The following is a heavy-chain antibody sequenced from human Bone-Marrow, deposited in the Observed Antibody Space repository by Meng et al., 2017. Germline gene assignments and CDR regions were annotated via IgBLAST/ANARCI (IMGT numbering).Heavy chain of an antibody. V-gene: IGHV4-59*01. D-gene: IGHD2-21*02. Sequence: HVQLQESGPGLVKLSETPSPTCTVSGGSISTYYWSWIRQSPEKGLEWIGYINYSGRTNYIPSLRSRATISVDTSKNQFSLNLRSVTAADTDVYYCARGPSHGGSYSDYWGQGTLVTVSS. CDR3: ARGPSHGGSYSDY. J-gene: IGHJ4*02. CDR2: INYSGRT. CDR1: GGSISTYY.